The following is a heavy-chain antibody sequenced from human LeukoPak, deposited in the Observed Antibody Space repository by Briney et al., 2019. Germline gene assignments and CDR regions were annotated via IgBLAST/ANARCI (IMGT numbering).Heavy chain of an antibody. CDR2: ISGSGGST. Sequence: PGGSLRLSCAASGFTFSSYSMNWVRQAPGKGLGWVSAISGSGGSTYYADSVKGRFTISRDNSKNTLYLQMNSLRAEDTAVYYCAKSQLLWFGEDFDYWGQGTLVTVSS. V-gene: IGHV3-23*01. CDR3: AKSQLLWFGEDFDY. D-gene: IGHD3-10*01. CDR1: GFTFSSYS. J-gene: IGHJ4*02.